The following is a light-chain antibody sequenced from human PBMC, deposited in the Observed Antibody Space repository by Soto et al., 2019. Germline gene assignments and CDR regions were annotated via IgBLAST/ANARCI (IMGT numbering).Light chain of an antibody. CDR2: GAS. CDR3: QQSFITPPLT. V-gene: IGKV1-39*01. CDR1: QSISTY. J-gene: IGKJ4*01. Sequence: DIPMTQSPSSLSASIGDRITITCRASQSISTYLNWYQQKPGKAPNLLIYGASTLQSGVPSRFXGRGSATDFTLTISSLQPEDFATYYCQQSFITPPLTFGGGTKVDIK.